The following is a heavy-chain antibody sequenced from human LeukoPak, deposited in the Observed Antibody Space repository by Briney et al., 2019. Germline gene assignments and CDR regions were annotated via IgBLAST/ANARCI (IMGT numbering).Heavy chain of an antibody. CDR1: GFTVSSNY. Sequence: LAGGSLRLSCAASGFTVSSNYMSWVRQAPGKGLEWVSGISGSGGSTYYVDSVKGRFTISRDNAKNSLYLQMNSLRAEDTAVYYCARCFDIWGQGTMVTVSS. CDR3: ARCFDI. V-gene: IGHV3-53*01. J-gene: IGHJ3*02. CDR2: ISGSGGST.